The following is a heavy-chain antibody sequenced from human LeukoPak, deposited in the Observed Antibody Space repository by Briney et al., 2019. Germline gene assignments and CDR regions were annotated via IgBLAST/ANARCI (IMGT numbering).Heavy chain of an antibody. CDR3: ARDSSSSWNTFDY. CDR2: ISYDGSNK. J-gene: IGHJ4*02. V-gene: IGHV3-30-3*01. CDR1: RFTFSTYA. Sequence: GGSLRLSCAASRFTFSTYAMHWVRQAPGKGLEWVAVISYDGSNKYYADSVKGRFTISRDNSKNTLYLQMNSLRAEDTAVYYCARDSSSSWNTFDYWGQGTLVTVSS. D-gene: IGHD6-13*01.